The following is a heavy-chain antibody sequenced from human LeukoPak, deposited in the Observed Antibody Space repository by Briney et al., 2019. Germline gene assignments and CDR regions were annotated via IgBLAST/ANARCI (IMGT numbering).Heavy chain of an antibody. V-gene: IGHV1-69*04. J-gene: IGHJ4*02. Sequence: SVKVSCKASGGTFSSYAISWVRQAPGQGLEWMGRIIPILGIANYAQKFQGRVTITADKSTSTAYMELSSLRSEDTAVYYCARAGYDSSGYYFDYWGQGTLVTVSS. CDR2: IIPILGIA. D-gene: IGHD3-22*01. CDR3: ARAGYDSSGYYFDY. CDR1: GGTFSSYA.